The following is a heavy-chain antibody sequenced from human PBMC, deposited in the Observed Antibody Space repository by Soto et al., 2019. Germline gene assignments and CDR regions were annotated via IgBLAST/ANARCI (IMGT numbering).Heavy chain of an antibody. V-gene: IGHV3-7*01. J-gene: IGHJ4*02. CDR2: IKQDGSEK. CDR1: GFTFSSYW. CDR3: ARDAYCTNGVCYLFDY. Sequence: GGSLRLSCAASGFTFSSYWMSWVRQAPGKGLEWVANIKQDGSEKYYVDSVKGRFTISRDNAKNSLYLQMNSLRAEDTAVYYCARDAYCTNGVCYLFDYWGQGTLVTVSS. D-gene: IGHD2-8*01.